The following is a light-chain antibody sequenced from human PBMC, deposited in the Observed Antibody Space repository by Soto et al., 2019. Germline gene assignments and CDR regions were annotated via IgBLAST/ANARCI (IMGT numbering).Light chain of an antibody. J-gene: IGKJ1*01. Sequence: EIVMTQSPATLSVSPGERATLSCRASQSVSSNLAWYQQKPGQAPRLLIYGASTRATGIPARFSGSGSGTEFTLTISSLQSEDFAVYYCQQYNNWTTFGQGTKVDMK. CDR3: QQYNNWTT. CDR2: GAS. V-gene: IGKV3-15*01. CDR1: QSVSSN.